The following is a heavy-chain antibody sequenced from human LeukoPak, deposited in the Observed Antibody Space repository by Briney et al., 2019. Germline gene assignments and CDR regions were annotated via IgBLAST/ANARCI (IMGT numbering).Heavy chain of an antibody. J-gene: IGHJ4*02. CDR3: ARDRGVLEWLDLAPIDY. CDR1: GYTFTSYG. V-gene: IGHV1-18*01. Sequence: ASVKVSCKASGYTFTSYGISWVRQAPGQGLELMGWISAYNGNTNYAQKLQGRVTITTDPSTSTAYMELRSLRSDDTAVYYCARDRGVLEWLDLAPIDYWGQGTLVTVSS. CDR2: ISAYNGNT. D-gene: IGHD3-3*01.